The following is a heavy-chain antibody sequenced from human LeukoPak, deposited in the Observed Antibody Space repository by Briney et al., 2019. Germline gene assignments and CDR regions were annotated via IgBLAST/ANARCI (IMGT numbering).Heavy chain of an antibody. V-gene: IGHV4-38-2*02. J-gene: IGHJ6*03. CDR3: ARTTEGYCRSTSYSWCYYYYMDV. CDR1: GYSTSSGYY. CDR2: IHHSGST. Sequence: SETLSLTCTVSGYSTSSGYYWGWIRQSPGKGLEWIGSIHHSGSTYYNPSLKSRVTISVDTSKNQFSLKLSSVTAADTAVYYCARTTEGYCRSTSYSWCYYYYMDVWGKGTTVTVSS. D-gene: IGHD2-2*01.